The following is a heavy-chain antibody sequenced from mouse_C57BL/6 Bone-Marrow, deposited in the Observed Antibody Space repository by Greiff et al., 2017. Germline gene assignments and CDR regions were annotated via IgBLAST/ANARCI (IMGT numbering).Heavy chain of an antibody. CDR2: IHPNSGST. V-gene: IGHV1-64*01. Sequence: QVQLQQPGAELVKPGASVKLSCKASGYTFTSYWMHWVKQRPGQGLEWIGMIHPNSGSTNYNAKFKSKATLTVDKSSSTAYMQLSSLTSEDSAVYYCARITGTGDYWGQGTTLTVSS. CDR1: GYTFTSYW. CDR3: ARITGTGDY. D-gene: IGHD4-1*01. J-gene: IGHJ2*01.